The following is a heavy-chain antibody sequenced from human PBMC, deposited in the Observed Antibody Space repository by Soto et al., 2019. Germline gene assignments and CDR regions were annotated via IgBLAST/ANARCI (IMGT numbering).Heavy chain of an antibody. CDR1: GFTFSSYA. V-gene: IGHV3-23*01. CDR3: ASPSAMVTWGGMDV. J-gene: IGHJ6*02. Sequence: GGSLRLSCAASGFTFSSYAMSWVRQAPGKGLEWVSAISGSGGSTYYADSVKGRFTISRDNSKNTLYLQMNSLRAEDTAVYYCASPSAMVTWGGMDVWGQGTTVTVSS. D-gene: IGHD5-18*01. CDR2: ISGSGGST.